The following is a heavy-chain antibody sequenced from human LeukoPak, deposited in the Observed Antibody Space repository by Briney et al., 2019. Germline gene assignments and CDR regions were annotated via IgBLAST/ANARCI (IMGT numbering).Heavy chain of an antibody. D-gene: IGHD5-12*01. V-gene: IGHV1-18*04. CDR2: ISAYNGNT. CDR1: GYTFPSYG. J-gene: IGHJ4*02. Sequence: ASVKVSCKASGYTFPSYGISWVRQAPGQGLEWMGWISAYNGNTNYAQKLQRTVTMTTETSTSTEYMELRSLRSDDTAVYYCARDNSAGGYDAPGYFDYWGQGTLVTVSS. CDR3: ARDNSAGGYDAPGYFDY.